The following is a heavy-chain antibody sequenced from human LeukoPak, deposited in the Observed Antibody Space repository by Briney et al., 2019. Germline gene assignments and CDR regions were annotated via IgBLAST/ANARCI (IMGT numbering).Heavy chain of an antibody. V-gene: IGHV1-18*01. CDR1: GYTFTSYG. CDR2: ISAYNGNT. Sequence: GASVKVSCKASGYTFTSYGISWVRQAPGQGLEWMGWISAYNGNTNYAQKFQGLVTMTRDTSTSTVYMELSSLRSEDTAVYYCARDHYVDTPMAHGMDVWGQGTTVTVSS. J-gene: IGHJ6*02. D-gene: IGHD5-18*01. CDR3: ARDHYVDTPMAHGMDV.